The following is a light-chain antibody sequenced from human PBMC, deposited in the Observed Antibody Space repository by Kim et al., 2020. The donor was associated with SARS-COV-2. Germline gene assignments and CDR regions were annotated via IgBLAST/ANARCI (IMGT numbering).Light chain of an antibody. Sequence: VNVSGTRSGGIIADNYVQWYRRRPGSAPATVIYEDNQRPSGVPDRFSGSIDSSANSASLTISGLTTEDEADYYCQSYDNSDRFWVFGGGTQLTVL. CDR1: GGIIADNY. CDR3: QSYDNSDRFWV. J-gene: IGLJ3*02. V-gene: IGLV6-57*03. CDR2: EDN.